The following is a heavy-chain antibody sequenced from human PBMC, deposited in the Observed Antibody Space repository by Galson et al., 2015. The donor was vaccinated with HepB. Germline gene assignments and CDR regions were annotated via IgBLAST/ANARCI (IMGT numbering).Heavy chain of an antibody. V-gene: IGHV3-48*01. CDR2: ISSSSSTI. J-gene: IGHJ4*02. CDR3: ARGYGRI. Sequence: SLRLSCAASGFTFSSYSMNWVRQAPGKGLEWVSYISSSSSTIYYADSVKGRFTISRDNAKNSLYLQMNCLRAEDTAVYYCARGYGRIWGQGTLVTVSS. CDR1: GFTFSSYS. D-gene: IGHD4-17*01.